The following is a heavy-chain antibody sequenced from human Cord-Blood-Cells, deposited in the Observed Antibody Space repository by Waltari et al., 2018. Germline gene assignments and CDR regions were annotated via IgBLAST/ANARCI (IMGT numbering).Heavy chain of an antibody. CDR3: ARATSVVVPAAFDY. D-gene: IGHD2-2*01. J-gene: IGHJ4*02. CDR1: GFTVSSNY. V-gene: IGHV3-53*01. CDR2: IYSGGST. Sequence: EVQLVESGGGLIQPGGSLRLSCEASGFTVSSNYMSWVPQAPGKGLEWVSVIYSGGSTYYADSVKGRFTISRDNSKNTLYLQMNSLRAEDTAVYYCARATSVVVPAAFDYWGQGTLVTVSS.